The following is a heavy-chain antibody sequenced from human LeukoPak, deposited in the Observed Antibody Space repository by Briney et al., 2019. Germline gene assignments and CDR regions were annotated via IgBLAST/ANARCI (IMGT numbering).Heavy chain of an antibody. CDR2: IYTGGNT. CDR3: ASGTIHWYYFDY. D-gene: IGHD2-2*01. J-gene: IGHJ4*02. V-gene: IGHV3-53*01. Sequence: GGSLRLSCAASGFTVSSNYMSWVRQAPGKGLEWVSVIYTGGNTYYADSVKGRFTISRDNPKNTLYLQMNSLRAEDTAVYYCASGTIHWYYFDYWGQGTLVTVSS. CDR1: GFTVSSNY.